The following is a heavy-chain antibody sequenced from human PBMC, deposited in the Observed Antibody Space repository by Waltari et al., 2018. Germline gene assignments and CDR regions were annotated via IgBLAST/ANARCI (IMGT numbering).Heavy chain of an antibody. CDR2: IYPAGST. D-gene: IGHD5-18*01. J-gene: IGHJ4*02. CDR1: GFTVSTTH. CDR3: ATARDEDTAMVFFDH. V-gene: IGHV3-66*02. Sequence: DVQLVESGGALVHPGGSLRPSCAASGFTVSTTHMSGVRQAPGKGLEWVSIIYPAGSTFDADSVVGRFTISRDISQNTLHLQMRNLRPEDTAIYYCATARDEDTAMVFFDHWGQGTQVSVSS.